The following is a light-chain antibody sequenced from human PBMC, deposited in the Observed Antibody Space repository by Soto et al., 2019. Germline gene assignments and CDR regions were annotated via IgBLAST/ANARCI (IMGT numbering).Light chain of an antibody. CDR2: KCS. CDR3: CSYAVSSTYV. J-gene: IGLJ1*01. CDR1: SSDVGSYNL. Sequence: QSALTQPASVSGSPGQSITISCTGTSSDVGSYNLVSWYQQHPGKVPKRMIYKCSKRPSGVSNRFSGSKSGNTASLTISGLQADDEADYYCCSYAVSSTYVFGTGTKVTVL. V-gene: IGLV2-23*01.